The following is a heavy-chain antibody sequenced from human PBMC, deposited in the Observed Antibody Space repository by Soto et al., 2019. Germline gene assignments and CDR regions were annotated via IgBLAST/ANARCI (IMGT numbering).Heavy chain of an antibody. J-gene: IGHJ3*02. D-gene: IGHD2-8*01. CDR3: ARDQQDIVLMVYAPDAFDI. Sequence: QAGGSLRLSCAASGFTFSSYGMHWVRQAPGKGLEWVAVIWYDGSNKYYADSVKGRFTISRDNSKNTLYLQMNSLRAEDTAVYYCARDQQDIVLMVYAPDAFDIWGQGTMVTVSS. V-gene: IGHV3-33*01. CDR2: IWYDGSNK. CDR1: GFTFSSYG.